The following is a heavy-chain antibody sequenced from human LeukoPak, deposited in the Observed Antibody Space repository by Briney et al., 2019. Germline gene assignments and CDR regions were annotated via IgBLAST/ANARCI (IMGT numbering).Heavy chain of an antibody. CDR3: ARGQLVYCSGGSCYSKWFDP. J-gene: IGHJ5*02. CDR1: GGSLRGYY. Sequence: SETLTLICAVYGGSLRGYYWSGIRQPPGKGLEWIGEMNHSGSTNYSPSLKSQVNISVDTSKNQFYLKLSSVTAADRAVYYCARGQLVYCSGGSCYSKWFDPWGQGTLVTVSS. D-gene: IGHD2-15*01. V-gene: IGHV4-34*01. CDR2: MNHSGST.